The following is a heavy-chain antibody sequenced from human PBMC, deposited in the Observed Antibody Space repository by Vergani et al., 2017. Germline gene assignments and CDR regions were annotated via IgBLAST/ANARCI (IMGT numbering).Heavy chain of an antibody. D-gene: IGHD3-9*01. CDR1: GFTFDDYG. J-gene: IGHJ6*02. Sequence: EVQLLESGGGLVQPGGSLRLSCAASGFTFDDYGMHWVRQAPGKGLEWVSVIGWDGGSTSYADSVKGRFTISRVDSKSSLFLQMNSLRPEDTAVYYCARVMYRDEASTGYRLEGMDIWGQGTTVTISS. CDR2: IGWDGGST. CDR3: ARVMYRDEASTGYRLEGMDI. V-gene: IGHV3-43D*03.